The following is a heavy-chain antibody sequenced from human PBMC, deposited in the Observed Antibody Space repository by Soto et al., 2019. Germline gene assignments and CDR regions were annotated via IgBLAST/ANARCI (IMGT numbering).Heavy chain of an antibody. D-gene: IGHD3-10*01. V-gene: IGHV4-39*01. Sequence: SETLSLTCTVSGDSISSSTYYWGWIRQSPGKGLEWIGNIHYSGSTYYNPSLKSRVTISVDTSKNQFSLKLSSVTAADTAVYYCASYYDVSGDYRSFDYWGQGTLVTVS. CDR1: GDSISSSTYY. J-gene: IGHJ4*02. CDR2: IHYSGST. CDR3: ASYYDVSGDYRSFDY.